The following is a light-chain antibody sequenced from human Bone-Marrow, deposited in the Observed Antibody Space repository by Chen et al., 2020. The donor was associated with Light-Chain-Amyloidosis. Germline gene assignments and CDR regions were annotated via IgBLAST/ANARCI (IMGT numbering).Light chain of an antibody. J-gene: IGLJ1*01. CDR3: AAWDGSLSGYV. V-gene: IGLV1-47*01. Sequence: SVLTQPLSASETPRERVTMSCSGASTNMVINYVYWYQHLPGAAPNLLIHRNNHRPAWVPHLFSATKSGTSAFLTISGLRYDDEADYYCAAWDGSLSGYVFGTGTKVIVL. CDR2: RNN. CDR1: STNMVINY.